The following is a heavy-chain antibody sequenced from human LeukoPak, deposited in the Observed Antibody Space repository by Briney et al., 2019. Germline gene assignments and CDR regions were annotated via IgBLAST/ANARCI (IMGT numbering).Heavy chain of an antibody. CDR3: ARGSPFGYCSSTRCYAVDY. J-gene: IGHJ4*02. V-gene: IGHV4-39*07. Sequence: SETLSLTCTVSGGSISSSNYYWGWIRQPPGKGLEWIGRIYYSGSTYYNPSLKSRVTISVDASKNQFSLKLTSVTAADTAVYYCARGSPFGYCSSTRCYAVDYWGQGTLVTVSS. CDR1: GGSISSSNYY. CDR2: IYYSGST. D-gene: IGHD2-2*03.